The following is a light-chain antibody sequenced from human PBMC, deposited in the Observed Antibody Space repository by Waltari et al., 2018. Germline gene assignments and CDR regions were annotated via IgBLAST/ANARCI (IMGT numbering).Light chain of an antibody. V-gene: IGKV1-12*01. J-gene: IGKJ3*01. Sequence: DIQMPPSPSSVSAFEGARVIITCRASQGIGSSLAWYQQRPGKVPYLLIYAGSTLQNGVPSRFSGSGSGTEFTLTISSLQPEDSATYYCQHAKSFPLTFGPGTKVAIK. CDR2: AGS. CDR1: QGIGSS. CDR3: QHAKSFPLT.